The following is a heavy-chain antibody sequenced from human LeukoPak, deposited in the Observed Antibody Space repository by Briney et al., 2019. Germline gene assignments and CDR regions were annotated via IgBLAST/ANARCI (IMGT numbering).Heavy chain of an antibody. Sequence: PGGSLRLSCAASGFTFSGYIMNWVRQALGKGLEWVSFIGSSGNTIYYADSVKGRFTVSRDNAKNSLYLQMNSLRAEDTAVYYCARDQWLDYWGQGTLVTVSS. CDR3: ARDQWLDY. J-gene: IGHJ4*02. CDR2: IGSSGNTI. D-gene: IGHD6-19*01. V-gene: IGHV3-48*01. CDR1: GFTFSGYI.